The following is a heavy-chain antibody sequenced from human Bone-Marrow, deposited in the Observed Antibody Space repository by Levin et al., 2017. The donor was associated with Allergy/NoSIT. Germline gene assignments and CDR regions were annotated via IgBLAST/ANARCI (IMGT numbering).Heavy chain of an antibody. CDR3: ARGMPATYGDYAGGFYMDV. V-gene: IGHV4-4*02. D-gene: IGHD4-17*01. J-gene: IGHJ6*03. CDR1: GGSFSSNNW. Sequence: SETLSLTCAVSGGSFSSNNWWSWVRQPPGKGLEWIGEIYRGVTTNYNPPLQSRLTISVDKSKNQLSLKLTSVTAADTAVYYCARGMPATYGDYAGGFYMDVWGKGTTVTVSS. CDR2: IYRGVTT.